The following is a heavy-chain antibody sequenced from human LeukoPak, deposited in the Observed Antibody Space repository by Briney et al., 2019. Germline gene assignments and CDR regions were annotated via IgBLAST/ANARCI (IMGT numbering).Heavy chain of an antibody. CDR3: ARAPLVTVATVS. CDR2: ISSTTNKI. V-gene: IGHV3-21*01. D-gene: IGHD4-17*01. CDR1: GFTFSSYS. Sequence: PGGSLRLSCAASGFTFSSYSMNWVRQAPGKGLEWVSSISSTTNKIYYADSVKGRFTISRDNAKNSLYLQMNSLRAEDTAIYYCARAPLVTVATVSWGQGTLVTVSS. J-gene: IGHJ5*02.